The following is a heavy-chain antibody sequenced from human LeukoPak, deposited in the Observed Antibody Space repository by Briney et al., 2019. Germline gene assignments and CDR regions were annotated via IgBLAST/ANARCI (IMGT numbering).Heavy chain of an antibody. D-gene: IGHD3-22*01. CDR1: GGTFSSYA. V-gene: IGHV1-18*01. CDR2: ISAYNGNT. CDR3: ARGLYYYDSSGPASPDY. J-gene: IGHJ4*02. Sequence: GASVKVSCRASGGTFSSYAISWVRQAPGQGLEWMGWISAYNGNTNYAQKMQGRVTMTADTSTTTAYMDLRSLRYDDTAVYYCARGLYYYDSSGPASPDYWGQGTLVTVSS.